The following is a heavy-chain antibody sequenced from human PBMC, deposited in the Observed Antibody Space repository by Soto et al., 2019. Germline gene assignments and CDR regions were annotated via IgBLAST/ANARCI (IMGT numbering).Heavy chain of an antibody. CDR1: GGSISTSSYY. V-gene: IGHV4-39*01. CDR3: ARPHSGAEYPRIDY. Sequence: SETLSLTCTVSGGSISTSSYYWGWIRQPPGKGLEWIGSIYYSGSTYYNPSLKSRVTISVATSKNQFSLRMISLTAADTAVYYCARPHSGAEYPRIDYWGQGTLVTVSS. D-gene: IGHD6-25*01. J-gene: IGHJ4*02. CDR2: IYYSGST.